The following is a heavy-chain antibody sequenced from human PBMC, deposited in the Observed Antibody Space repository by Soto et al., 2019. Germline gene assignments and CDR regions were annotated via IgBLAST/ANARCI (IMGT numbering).Heavy chain of an antibody. J-gene: IGHJ5*02. Sequence: PSETPSLTCFVSGGSISSYYWSWIRPPPGKGLEGMGYSYYSGSTNCNPSLKSRVTISVDTSKNQFSLNLSSVTAADTAVYYCPSLSVAYYDILTGGPWFDPWGQGTLVTVSS. V-gene: IGHV4-59*08. CDR2: SYYSGST. CDR1: GGSISSYY. CDR3: PSLSVAYYDILTGGPWFDP. D-gene: IGHD3-9*01.